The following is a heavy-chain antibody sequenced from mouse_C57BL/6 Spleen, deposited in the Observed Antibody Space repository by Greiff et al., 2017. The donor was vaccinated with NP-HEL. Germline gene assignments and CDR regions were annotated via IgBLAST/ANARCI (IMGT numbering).Heavy chain of an antibody. J-gene: IGHJ2*01. CDR2: ISSGGDYI. V-gene: IGHV5-9-1*02. Sequence: EVQLVESGAGLVKPGGSLKLSCAASGFTFSSYAMSWVRQTPEKRLEWVAYISSGGDYIYYADTVKGRFTISRDNARNTLYLQMSSLKSEDTAMYYCTRDKGYGSRVFDYWGQGTTLTVSS. CDR1: GFTFSSYA. CDR3: TRDKGYGSRVFDY. D-gene: IGHD1-1*01.